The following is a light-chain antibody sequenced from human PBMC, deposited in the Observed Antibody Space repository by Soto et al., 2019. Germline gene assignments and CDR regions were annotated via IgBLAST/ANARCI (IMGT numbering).Light chain of an antibody. CDR1: SSDVGGYSY. CDR3: TSYTRSSTLNYV. CDR2: EVS. J-gene: IGLJ1*01. Sequence: LTQPASVSGSPGQSITISCTGTSSDVGGYSYVSWYQQHPGKAPKLMIYEVSNRPSGVSNRFSGSKSGNTASLTISGLQAEDEADYYCTSYTRSSTLNYVFGTGTKVTVL. V-gene: IGLV2-14*01.